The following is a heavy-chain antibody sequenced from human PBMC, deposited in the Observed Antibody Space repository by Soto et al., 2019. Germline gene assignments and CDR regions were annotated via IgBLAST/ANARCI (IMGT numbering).Heavy chain of an antibody. V-gene: IGHV4-59*01. CDR2: IYYSGST. CDR1: GGSISSYY. D-gene: IGHD5-18*01. Sequence: QVQLQESEPGLVKPSETLSLTCTVSGGSISSYYWSWIRQPPGKGLEWIGYIYYSGSTNYNPSLKSRVTISVDTSKNQFSLKLSSVTAADTAVYYCARSGYSYGNWFDPWGQGTLVTVSS. J-gene: IGHJ5*02. CDR3: ARSGYSYGNWFDP.